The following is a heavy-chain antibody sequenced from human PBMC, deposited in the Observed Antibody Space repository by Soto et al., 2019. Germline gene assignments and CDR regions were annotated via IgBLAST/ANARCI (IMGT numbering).Heavy chain of an antibody. CDR1: GYSFTNFW. CDR2: IDPSDSYT. Sequence: GESLKISCKGSGYSFTNFWISWVRQMPGKGLEWMGRIDPSDSYTNYSPSFQGHVTISADKSISTAYLQWSSLKASDTAMYYCARHFFSDSRAGSTDVWGQGTTVTVSS. D-gene: IGHD3-3*02. V-gene: IGHV5-10-1*01. CDR3: ARHFFSDSRAGSTDV. J-gene: IGHJ6*02.